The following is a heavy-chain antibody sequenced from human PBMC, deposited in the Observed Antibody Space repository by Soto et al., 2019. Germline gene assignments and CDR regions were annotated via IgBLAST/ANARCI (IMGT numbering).Heavy chain of an antibody. CDR1: GTSISSTFW. CDR3: ARDGYTVTPNYYYGMDV. CDR2: IYYSGST. D-gene: IGHD4-4*01. Sequence: SETLSLTCAVSGTSISSTFWWTWVRQPPGKGLEWIGEIYYSGSTNYNPSLKSRVTISVDTSKNQFSLKLSSVTAADTAVYYCARDGYTVTPNYYYGMDVWGQGTTVTVSS. V-gene: IGHV4-4*02. J-gene: IGHJ6*02.